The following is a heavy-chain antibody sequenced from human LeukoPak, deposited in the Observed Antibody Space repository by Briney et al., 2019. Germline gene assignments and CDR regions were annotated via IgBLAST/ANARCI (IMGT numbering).Heavy chain of an antibody. Sequence: ASVKVSCKASGYTFTSYAISWVRQAPGQGLEWMGWISGHNDDTNYAQRLQGRVTMTTDTSTSTAYMELRSLRSDDTAVYYCARAGYCSGGSCYPYYYYYYMDVWGKGTTVTVFS. CDR1: GYTFTSYA. CDR3: ARAGYCSGGSCYPYYYYYYMDV. V-gene: IGHV1-18*01. CDR2: ISGHNDDT. D-gene: IGHD2-15*01. J-gene: IGHJ6*03.